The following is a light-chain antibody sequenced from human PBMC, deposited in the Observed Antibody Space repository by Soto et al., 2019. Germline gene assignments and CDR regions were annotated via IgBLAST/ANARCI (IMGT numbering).Light chain of an antibody. V-gene: IGLV2-8*01. CDR1: STDANDYNY. J-gene: IGLJ2*01. CDR2: EVI. Sequence: QSALTQPRSASGSPGQSVTISCTGASTDANDYNYVSWYQQYPGKAPKLIIYEVIRRPSGVPDRFSGSKTGNTASLTVSGLQAEDEANYYCSSYVGDNNVVFGGGTKLTVL. CDR3: SSYVGDNNVV.